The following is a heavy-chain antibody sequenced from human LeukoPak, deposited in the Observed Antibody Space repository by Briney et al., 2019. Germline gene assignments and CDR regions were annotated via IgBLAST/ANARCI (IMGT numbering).Heavy chain of an antibody. CDR2: ISSSSSYI. D-gene: IGHD6-19*01. CDR3: ARDLSIAVAGNDY. V-gene: IGHV3-21*01. Sequence: GGSLRLSCAASGFTFSSYSMNWVRQAPGKGLEWVSSISSSSSYIYYADSVKGRFTISRDNAKNSLYLQMNSLRAEDTAVYYCARDLSIAVAGNDYWGPGTLVTVSS. CDR1: GFTFSSYS. J-gene: IGHJ4*02.